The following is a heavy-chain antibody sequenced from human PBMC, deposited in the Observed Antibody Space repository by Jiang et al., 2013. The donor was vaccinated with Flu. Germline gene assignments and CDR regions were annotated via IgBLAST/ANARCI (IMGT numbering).Heavy chain of an antibody. J-gene: IGHJ4*02. CDR2: IKQDGSEI. V-gene: IGHV3-7*03. Sequence: VQLVESGGDLVQPGGSLRLSCVDSGLTFSNYWMSWVRQAPGKGLEWVANIKQDGSEIYYVDSVKGRFTISRDNAKNSLYLQMNSLRAEDTAVYYCVRAIAGRDGLWGQGTLVTVSS. D-gene: IGHD6-6*01. CDR1: GLTFSNYW. CDR3: VRAIAGRDGL.